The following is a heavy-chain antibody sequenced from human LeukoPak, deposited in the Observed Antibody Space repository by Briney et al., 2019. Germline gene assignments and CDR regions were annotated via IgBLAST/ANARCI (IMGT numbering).Heavy chain of an antibody. Sequence: GGSLRLSCAASGFTFSSYTLNWVRQAPGKGLEWVSCIDSSFIYIYYADSVKGRFTISRDNAKNSLYLQMNSLRAEDTAVYYCARDLKRLVVVAATRPGFDYWGQGTLVTVSS. D-gene: IGHD2-15*01. CDR2: IDSSFIYI. CDR1: GFTFSSYT. CDR3: ARDLKRLVVVAATRPGFDY. V-gene: IGHV3-21*01. J-gene: IGHJ4*02.